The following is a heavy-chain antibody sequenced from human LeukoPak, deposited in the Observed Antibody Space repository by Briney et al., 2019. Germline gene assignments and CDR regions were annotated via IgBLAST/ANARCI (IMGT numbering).Heavy chain of an antibody. CDR3: AKGGDGYNSGLFDY. CDR1: GFTFSSYG. CDR2: IRYDGSNK. V-gene: IGHV3-30*02. D-gene: IGHD5-24*01. J-gene: IGHJ4*02. Sequence: AGGSLRLSCAASGFTFSSYGMHWVRQAPGKGLEWVAFIRYDGSNKYYADSVKGRFTISRDNSKNTLYLQMNSLRAEDTAVYYCAKGGDGYNSGLFDYWGQGTLVTVSS.